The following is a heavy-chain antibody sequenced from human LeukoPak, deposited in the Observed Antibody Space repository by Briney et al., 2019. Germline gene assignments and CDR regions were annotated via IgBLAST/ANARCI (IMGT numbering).Heavy chain of an antibody. CDR2: INHSGST. D-gene: IGHD6-6*01. Sequence: SETLSLTCAVYGGSFSGYYWSWIRQPPGKGLEWIGEINHSGSTNYNPSLKSRVTISVDTSKNQFSLRLSSVTAADTAVYYCARGVAARAFDYWGQGTLVTVSS. CDR1: GGSFSGYY. J-gene: IGHJ4*02. V-gene: IGHV4-34*01. CDR3: ARGVAARAFDY.